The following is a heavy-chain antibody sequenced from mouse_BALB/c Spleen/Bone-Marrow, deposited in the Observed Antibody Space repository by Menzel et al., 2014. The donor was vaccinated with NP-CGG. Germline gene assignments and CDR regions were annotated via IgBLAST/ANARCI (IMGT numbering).Heavy chain of an antibody. CDR3: ARGDLLRGFAY. D-gene: IGHD1-1*01. Sequence: EVKVVESGGGLVQPGGSRKLSGAASGFTFSSFGMHWVRQAPEKGLEWVAYISSGSSTIYYADTVKGRFTISRDNPKNTLFLQMTSLRSEDTAMYYCARGDLLRGFAYWGQGTLVTVSA. V-gene: IGHV5-17*02. CDR2: ISSGSSTI. CDR1: GFTFSSFG. J-gene: IGHJ3*01.